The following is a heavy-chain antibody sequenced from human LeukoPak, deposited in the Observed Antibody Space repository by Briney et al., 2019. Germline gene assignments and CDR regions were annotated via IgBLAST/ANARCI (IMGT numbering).Heavy chain of an antibody. V-gene: IGHV4-59*01. J-gene: IGHJ6*02. Sequence: SETLSLTCAVSGDSIRTYSWSWLRQPPGRGLEWIGHIYYNGSSKCNPSLKSRVTISVHTSNNQFSLKLSSVTAADTAMYYCARVWQEPRFDLYYYAMDVWGQGTTVTVSS. D-gene: IGHD1-14*01. CDR1: GDSIRTYS. CDR3: ARVWQEPRFDLYYYAMDV. CDR2: IYYNGSS.